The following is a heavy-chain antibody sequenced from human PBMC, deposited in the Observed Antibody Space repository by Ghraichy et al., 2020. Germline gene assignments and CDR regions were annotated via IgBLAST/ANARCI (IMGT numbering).Heavy chain of an antibody. D-gene: IGHD5-18*01. V-gene: IGHV1-69*06. J-gene: IGHJ3*02. CDR1: GGTFSSYA. Sequence: PVKVSCKASGGTFSSYAISWVRQAPGQGLEWMGGIIPIFGTANYAQKFQGRVTITADKSTSTAYMELSSLRSEDTAVYYCARDRTHAQLWLSGRIDAFDIWGQGTMVTVSS. CDR3: ARDRTHAQLWLSGRIDAFDI. CDR2: IIPIFGTA.